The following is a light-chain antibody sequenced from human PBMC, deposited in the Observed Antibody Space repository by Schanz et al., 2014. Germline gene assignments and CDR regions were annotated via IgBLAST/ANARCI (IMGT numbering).Light chain of an antibody. CDR2: GAS. CDR1: QSVSSN. V-gene: IGKV3-20*01. Sequence: EIVLTQSPGTLSLSPGERATLSCRASQSVSSNLAWYQQKPGQSPRLLIYGASTRATGIPARFSGSGSGTDFTLTISRLEPEDFAVYYCQQHGSSLTFGPGTKVDVK. J-gene: IGKJ3*01. CDR3: QQHGSSLT.